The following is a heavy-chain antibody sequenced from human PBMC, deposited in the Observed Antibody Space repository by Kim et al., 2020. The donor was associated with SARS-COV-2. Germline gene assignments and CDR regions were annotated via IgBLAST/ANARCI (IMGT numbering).Heavy chain of an antibody. CDR2: S. J-gene: IGHJ4*02. Sequence: SGYAESMKGRITINPDTSKNQFSLHLNSVTPGDTAVYYCARGWLRDRFDYWGRGTLVTVSS. V-gene: IGHV6-1*01. CDR3: ARGWLRDRFDY. D-gene: IGHD5-12*01.